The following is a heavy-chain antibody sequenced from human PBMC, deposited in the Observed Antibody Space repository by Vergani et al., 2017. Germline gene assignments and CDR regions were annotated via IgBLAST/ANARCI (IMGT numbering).Heavy chain of an antibody. CDR2: ISYDGSNK. V-gene: IGHV3-30-3*01. CDR3: ASSQVVPAATLDY. D-gene: IGHD2-2*01. J-gene: IGHJ4*02. CDR1: GFTFSSYA. Sequence: QVQLVESGGGVVQPGRSLRLSCAASGFTFSSYAMHWVRQAPGKGLEWVAVISYDGSNKYYADSVKCRFTISRDNSKNTLYLQMNSLRAEDTAVYYCASSQVVPAATLDYWGQGTLVTVSS.